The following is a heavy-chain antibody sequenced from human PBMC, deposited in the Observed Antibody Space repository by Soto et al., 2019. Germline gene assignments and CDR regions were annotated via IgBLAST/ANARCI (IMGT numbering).Heavy chain of an antibody. Sequence: PGESLKIACKASVYIFIDYWIGWVRQMPGKGLEWMGIVYPRDSDTRYSPSLQGQVTISADRSTGTAFLQWRSLKASDTALYYCARPPLPGYSIHFNSWGQGTLVTVSS. J-gene: IGHJ4*02. CDR3: ARPPLPGYSIHFNS. V-gene: IGHV5-51*01. CDR1: VYIFIDYW. D-gene: IGHD2-15*01. CDR2: VYPRDSDT.